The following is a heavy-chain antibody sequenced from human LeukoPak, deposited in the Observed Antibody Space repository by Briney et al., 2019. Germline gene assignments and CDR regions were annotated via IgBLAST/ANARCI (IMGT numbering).Heavy chain of an antibody. CDR1: GGSISSGGYY. Sequence: SETLSLTCTVSGGSISSGGYYWSWIRQHPGKGLEWVGYIYYSGSTYYNPSLKSRVTISVDTSKNQFSLKLSSVTAADTAVYYCARGWGEGYFDYWGQGTLVTVSS. D-gene: IGHD2-15*01. V-gene: IGHV4-31*03. CDR3: ARGWGEGYFDY. J-gene: IGHJ4*02. CDR2: IYYSGST.